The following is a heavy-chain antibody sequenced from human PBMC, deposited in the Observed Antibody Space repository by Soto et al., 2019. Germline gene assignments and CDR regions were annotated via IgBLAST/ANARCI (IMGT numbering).Heavy chain of an antibody. D-gene: IGHD3-3*01. CDR1: GGSISSYY. Sequence: PSETLSLTCTVSGGSISSYYWSWIRQPPGKGLEWIGYIYYSGSTNYNPSLKSRVTISVDTSKNQFSLKLSSVTAADTAVYYCARVYYDFWSGYYGDYGMDVWGQGTTVTVSS. V-gene: IGHV4-59*01. CDR3: ARVYYDFWSGYYGDYGMDV. J-gene: IGHJ6*02. CDR2: IYYSGST.